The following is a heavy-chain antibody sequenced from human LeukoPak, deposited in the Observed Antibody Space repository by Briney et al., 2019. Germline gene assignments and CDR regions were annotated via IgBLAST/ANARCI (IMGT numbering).Heavy chain of an antibody. CDR3: ARGLRFLRYFDWHPPDY. Sequence: SQTLSLTCTVSGGSISSGSYYWSWIRQPAGKGLEWIGRIYSSGSTNYNPSLKSRVTISVDTSKNQFSLKLSSVTAADTAVYYCARGLRFLRYFDWHPPDYWGQGTLVTVSS. CDR1: GGSISSGSYY. J-gene: IGHJ4*02. CDR2: IYSSGST. D-gene: IGHD3-9*01. V-gene: IGHV4-61*02.